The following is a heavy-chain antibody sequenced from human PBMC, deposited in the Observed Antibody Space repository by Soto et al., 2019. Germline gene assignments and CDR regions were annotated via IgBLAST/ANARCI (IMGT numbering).Heavy chain of an antibody. D-gene: IGHD6-13*01. V-gene: IGHV4-39*01. CDR2: IYYSGST. Sequence: RQPPGKGLEWIGSIYYSGSTYYNPSLKSRVTISVDTSKNQFSLKLSSVTAADTAVYYCATTTYSSSWYNCSDPWVQVTRVTVPS. J-gene: IGHJ5*02. CDR3: ATTTYSSSWYNCSDP.